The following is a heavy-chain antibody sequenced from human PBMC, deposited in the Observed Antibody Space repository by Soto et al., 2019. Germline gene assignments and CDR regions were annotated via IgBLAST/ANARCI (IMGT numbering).Heavy chain of an antibody. CDR2: IYYSGST. J-gene: IGHJ6*02. V-gene: IGHV4-61*01. D-gene: IGHD5-18*01. CDR1: GGSVSSGSYY. Sequence: QVQLQESGPGLVKPSETLSLTCTVSGGSVSSGSYYWSWIRQPPGKGLEWIGHIYYSGSTKYNPPLKSRVTISVDTSKNQFSLKLSSVTAADTAAYYCARGKYTAMRIGFYYYGMDVWGQGTTVTVSS. CDR3: ARGKYTAMRIGFYYYGMDV.